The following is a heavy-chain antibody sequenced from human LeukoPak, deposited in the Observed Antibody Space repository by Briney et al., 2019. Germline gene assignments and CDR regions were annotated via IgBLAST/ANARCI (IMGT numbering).Heavy chain of an antibody. V-gene: IGHV3-21*01. D-gene: IGHD1-26*01. CDR2: ISSSSSYI. CDR3: AREGATAFDY. CDR1: GFTFSSYS. Sequence: PGGSLRLSCAASGFTFSSYSMNWVRQAPGKGLEWVSSISSSSSYIYYADSVKGRFTISRDNAKNSLYLQMNSLRAEGTAVYYCAREGATAFDYWGQGTLVTVSS. J-gene: IGHJ4*02.